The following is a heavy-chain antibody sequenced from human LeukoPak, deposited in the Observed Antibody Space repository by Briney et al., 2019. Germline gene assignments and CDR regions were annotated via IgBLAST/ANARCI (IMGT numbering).Heavy chain of an antibody. V-gene: IGHV3-11*04. Sequence: GGSLRLSCAASGFTFSDYYMSWIRQAPGKGLEWVSYISSSGSTIYYADSVKGRFTISRDNAKNSLYLQMNSLRAEDTAVYYCAREVGTTYYYDRSGYPLWGSNDYWGQGTLVTVSS. D-gene: IGHD3-22*01. CDR2: ISSSGSTI. CDR3: AREVGTTYYYDRSGYPLWGSNDY. CDR1: GFTFSDYY. J-gene: IGHJ4*02.